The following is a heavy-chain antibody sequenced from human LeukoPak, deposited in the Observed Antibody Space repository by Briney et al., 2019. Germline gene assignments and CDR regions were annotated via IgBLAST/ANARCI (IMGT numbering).Heavy chain of an antibody. D-gene: IGHD2-2*01. CDR2: INPNSGGT. CDR3: ARGMRYCSSTSCRSYYYYMDV. V-gene: IGHV1-2*02. CDR1: GYTFTGYY. J-gene: IGHJ6*03. Sequence: ASVKVSCKASGYTFTGYYMHWVRQAPGQGLEWMGWINPNSGGTNYAQKFQGRVTMTRDTSISTAYMELSRLRSDDTAVYYCARGMRYCSSTSCRSYYYYMDVWGKGTTVTVSS.